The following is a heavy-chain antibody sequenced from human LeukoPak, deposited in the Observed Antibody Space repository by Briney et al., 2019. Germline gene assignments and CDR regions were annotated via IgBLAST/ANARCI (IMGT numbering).Heavy chain of an antibody. CDR3: AKDLELLGGFGY. J-gene: IGHJ4*02. D-gene: IGHD1-26*01. CDR1: GFTVSSNY. Sequence: GGSLRLSCAASGFTVSSNYMSWVRQAPGKGLEWVSIIYSGGSTFYADSVKGRFTISRDNSKNTLYLQMNSLRAEDTAIYYCAKDLELLGGFGYWGQGALVTVSS. V-gene: IGHV3-53*01. CDR2: IYSGGST.